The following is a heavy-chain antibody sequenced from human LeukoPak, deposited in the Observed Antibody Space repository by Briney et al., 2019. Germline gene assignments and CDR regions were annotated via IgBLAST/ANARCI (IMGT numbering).Heavy chain of an antibody. CDR2: IRHDESKT. V-gene: IGHV3-30*02. J-gene: IGHJ6*03. D-gene: IGHD3-16*01. Sequence: QAGGSLRLSCAASGLIFSSYGMHWVRQAPGEGLEWVAYIRHDESKTFYTDSVKGRFTSSRDDSKNTLYLQMHSLRAEDTALYYCAKPVIPSAYQGTYYMDVWGKGTTVTVSS. CDR1: GLIFSSYG. CDR3: AKPVIPSAYQGTYYMDV.